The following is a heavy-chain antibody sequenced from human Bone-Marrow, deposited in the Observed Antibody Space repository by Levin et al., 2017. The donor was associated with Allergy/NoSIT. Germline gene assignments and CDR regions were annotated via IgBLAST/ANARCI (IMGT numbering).Heavy chain of an antibody. D-gene: IGHD1-26*01. CDR3: ARGYQEGAADHTYYGMDV. CDR2: MNPRTGHT. J-gene: IGHJ6*02. Sequence: KISCTASGYTFISYDINWVRQAPGQGLEWLGWMNPRTGHTGYGQRFQGRVTMTRNIAISTAYMELSSLQSDDTAVYYCARGYQEGAADHTYYGMDVWGQGTTVTVSS. CDR1: GYTFISYD. V-gene: IGHV1-8*01.